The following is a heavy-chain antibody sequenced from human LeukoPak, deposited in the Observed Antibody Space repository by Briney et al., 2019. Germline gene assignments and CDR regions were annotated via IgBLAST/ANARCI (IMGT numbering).Heavy chain of an antibody. V-gene: IGHV1-69*05. J-gene: IGHJ5*02. D-gene: IGHD3-22*01. Sequence: SVKVSCKASGGSFRNSAISWIRQAPGQGLGWVGGIIPLFGASKYSQKFQGRVTISTDEATGTTYMELTSLTSDDTAVHYCAKPAYKPAYYDTGYYYDHWGQGTLVTVSS. CDR1: GGSFRNSA. CDR2: IIPLFGAS. CDR3: AKPAYKPAYYDTGYYYDH.